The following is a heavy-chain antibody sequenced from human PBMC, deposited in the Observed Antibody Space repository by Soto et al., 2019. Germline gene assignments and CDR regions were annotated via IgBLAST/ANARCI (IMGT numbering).Heavy chain of an antibody. V-gene: IGHV4-31*03. J-gene: IGHJ4*02. CDR1: GGSISSGGYY. CDR3: ARDLLCVGEPQYFDY. Sequence: SETLSLTCTVSGGSISSGGYYWSWIRQHPGKGLEWIGYIYYSGSTYYNPSLKSRVTISVDTSKNQFSLKLSSVTAADTAVYYCARDLLCVGEPQYFDYWGQGTLVTVSS. CDR2: IYYSGST. D-gene: IGHD3-10*01.